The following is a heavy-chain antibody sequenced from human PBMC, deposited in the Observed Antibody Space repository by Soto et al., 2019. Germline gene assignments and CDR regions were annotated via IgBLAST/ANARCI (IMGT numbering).Heavy chain of an antibody. Sequence: QVQLMQSGAEVKKPGASVKVSCKASGDTFTEYYIHWVRQAPGQGLEWMGTVNPSGGHTTYAQHFLGRVTMTRDTSTSTLYVEMTSLTSEDTAVYYCASGGHVVVVTAALDYWGQGTLVTVSS. J-gene: IGHJ4*02. V-gene: IGHV1-46*01. CDR1: GDTFTEYY. CDR3: ASGGHVVVVTAALDY. D-gene: IGHD2-21*02. CDR2: VNPSGGHT.